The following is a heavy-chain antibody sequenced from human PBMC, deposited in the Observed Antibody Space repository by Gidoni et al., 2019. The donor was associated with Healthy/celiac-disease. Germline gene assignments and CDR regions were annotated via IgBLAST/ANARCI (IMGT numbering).Heavy chain of an antibody. CDR2: ISSSSSYI. J-gene: IGHJ3*02. D-gene: IGHD2-15*01. Sequence: EVQLVESGGGLVKPGGSLRLSCAASGFTFSSYSMNWVRQAPGKGLEWVSSISSSSSYIYYADSVKGRFTISRDNAKNSLYLQMNSLRAEDTAVYYCARDRPEYCSGGSCRTFDIWGQGTMVTVSS. CDR1: GFTFSSYS. V-gene: IGHV3-21*01. CDR3: ARDRPEYCSGGSCRTFDI.